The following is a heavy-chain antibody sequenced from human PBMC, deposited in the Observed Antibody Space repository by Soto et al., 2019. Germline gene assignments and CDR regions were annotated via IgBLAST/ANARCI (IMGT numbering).Heavy chain of an antibody. CDR3: ARGWDTAMALFY. CDR2: IIPILGIA. Sequence: QVQLVQSGAEVKKPGSSVKVSCKASGGTFSSYTISWVRQAPGQGLEWMGRIIPILGIANYAQKFQGRVTITADKTTSTDNMELSRRRSEDTDVYYGARGWDTAMALFYWGQGTLVTVSS. D-gene: IGHD5-18*01. CDR1: GGTFSSYT. J-gene: IGHJ4*02. V-gene: IGHV1-69*02.